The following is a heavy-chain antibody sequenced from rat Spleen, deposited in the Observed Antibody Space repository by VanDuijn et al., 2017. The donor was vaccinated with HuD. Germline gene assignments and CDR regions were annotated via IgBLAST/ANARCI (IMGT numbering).Heavy chain of an antibody. V-gene: IGHV5S10*01. D-gene: IGHD1-12*03. CDR2: IIYDGSRT. Sequence: EVQLVESGGGLVQPGRSLKLSCAASGFTFSDYNMAWVRQAPKKGLEWVATIIYDGSRTYYRDSVKGRFTISRDNAKSTLYLQMDSLRSEDTATYYCAREAVIPFHYFEYWGRGVMVTVSS. CDR3: AREAVIPFHYFEY. CDR1: GFTFSDYN. J-gene: IGHJ2*01.